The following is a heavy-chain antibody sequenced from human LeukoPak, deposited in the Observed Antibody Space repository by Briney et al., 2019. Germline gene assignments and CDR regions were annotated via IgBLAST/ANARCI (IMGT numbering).Heavy chain of an antibody. J-gene: IGHJ3*02. CDR1: GGSISSGGYY. Sequence: SETLPLTCTVSGGSISSGGYYWSWIRQHPGKGLEWIGYIYYSGSTYYNPSLKSRVTISVDTSKNQFSLKLSSVTAADTAVYYCARILIAVAGTRAFDIWGQGTMVTVSS. D-gene: IGHD6-19*01. V-gene: IGHV4-31*03. CDR3: ARILIAVAGTRAFDI. CDR2: IYYSGST.